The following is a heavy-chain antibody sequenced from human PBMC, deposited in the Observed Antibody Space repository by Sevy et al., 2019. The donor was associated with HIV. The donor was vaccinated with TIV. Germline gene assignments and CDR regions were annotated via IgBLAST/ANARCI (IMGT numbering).Heavy chain of an antibody. Sequence: SETLSLTCAVSGGSISSGGYSWNWIRQPPGKGLAWIGYTYHTGNTYYNPSLKSRVTISVDRSNNQFSLKLNSVTAADTAVYYCARAAARMTTVTHFDYWGQGTLVTVSS. V-gene: IGHV4-30-2*01. CDR3: ARAAARMTTVTHFDY. CDR2: TYHTGNT. D-gene: IGHD4-17*01. CDR1: GGSISSGGYS. J-gene: IGHJ4*02.